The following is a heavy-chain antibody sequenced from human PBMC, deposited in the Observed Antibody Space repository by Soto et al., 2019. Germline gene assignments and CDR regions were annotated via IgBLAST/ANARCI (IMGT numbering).Heavy chain of an antibody. CDR2: ISGSGGST. Sequence: GGSLRLSCAAGGFTFSCYAMSWVRQAPGKGLEWVSAISGSGGSTYYADSVKGGFTISRDNSKNTLYLQMNSLRAEDTAVYYCAASYQLLSRGGFDYWGQGTLVTVSS. CDR3: AASYQLLSRGGFDY. D-gene: IGHD2-2*01. J-gene: IGHJ4*02. V-gene: IGHV3-23*01. CDR1: GFTFSCYA.